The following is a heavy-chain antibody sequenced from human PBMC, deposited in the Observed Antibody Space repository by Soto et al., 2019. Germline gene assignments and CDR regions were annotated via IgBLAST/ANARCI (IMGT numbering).Heavy chain of an antibody. CDR1: GFTFNNYW. V-gene: IGHV3-43*01. CDR2: INWDGGST. CDR3: AKDMSGYSSGWDAFDI. D-gene: IGHD6-19*01. Sequence: GGSLRLSCASAGFTFNNYWMHWVRQAPGRGLEWVSLINWDGGSTFYADSVKGRFTISRDNSKNSLYLQMNSLRTEDTALYYCAKDMSGYSSGWDAFDIWGQGTMVTVSS. J-gene: IGHJ3*02.